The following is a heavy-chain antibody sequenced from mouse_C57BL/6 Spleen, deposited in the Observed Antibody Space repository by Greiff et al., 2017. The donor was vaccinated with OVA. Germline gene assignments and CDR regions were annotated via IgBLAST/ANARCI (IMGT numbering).Heavy chain of an antibody. CDR2: ISSGGSYT. CDR1: GFTFSSYG. Sequence: EVQGVESGGDLVKPGGSLKLSCAASGFTFSSYGMSWVRQTPDKRLEWVATISSGGSYTYYPDSVKGRFTISRDNAKNTLYLQMSSLKSEATAMYYCARQENYGSTVWGTGTTVTVSS. J-gene: IGHJ1*03. D-gene: IGHD1-1*01. CDR3: ARQENYGSTV. V-gene: IGHV5-6*01.